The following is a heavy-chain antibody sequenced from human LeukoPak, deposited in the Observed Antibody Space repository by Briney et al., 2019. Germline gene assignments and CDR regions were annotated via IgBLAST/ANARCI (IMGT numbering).Heavy chain of an antibody. Sequence: GGSLRLSCAASGFTFSSYSMIWVRQAPGKGLEWVSSISSSSSYIYYADSVKGRFTISRDNAKNSLYLQMNSLRAEDTAVYYCARDLGAAAGTIYFQHWGQGTLVTVSS. J-gene: IGHJ1*01. D-gene: IGHD6-13*01. CDR1: GFTFSSYS. CDR3: ARDLGAAAGTIYFQH. CDR2: ISSSSSYI. V-gene: IGHV3-21*01.